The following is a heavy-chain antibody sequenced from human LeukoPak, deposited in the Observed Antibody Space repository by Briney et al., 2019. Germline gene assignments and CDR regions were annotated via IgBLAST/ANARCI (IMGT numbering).Heavy chain of an antibody. J-gene: IGHJ4*02. CDR3: ARVQTTVTTLHY. D-gene: IGHD4-17*01. V-gene: IGHV3-48*03. CDR2: ISSSGSTR. CDR1: GFTFSSYE. Sequence: PGGSLRRSCAASGFTFSSYEMNWVRQAPGKGLEWVSYISSSGSTRYYADSVKGRFTISRDNAKNSLYLQMNSLRAEDTAVYYCARVQTTVTTLHYWGQGTLVTVSS.